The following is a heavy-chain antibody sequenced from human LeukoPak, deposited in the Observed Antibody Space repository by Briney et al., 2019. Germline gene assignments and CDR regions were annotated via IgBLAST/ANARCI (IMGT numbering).Heavy chain of an antibody. V-gene: IGHV3-74*01. CDR1: EFPLRSYW. Sequence: GGSLRLSRAASEFPLRSYWMHWVRHARGKGLVWVSRINGEGSSTSYADSVKGRFTISRDNAKNTLYLQMNSLGAEDTAVYYCVRDRGYSIGRDYWGQGTLVTVSS. J-gene: IGHJ4*02. D-gene: IGHD6-25*01. CDR2: INGEGSST. CDR3: VRDRGYSIGRDY.